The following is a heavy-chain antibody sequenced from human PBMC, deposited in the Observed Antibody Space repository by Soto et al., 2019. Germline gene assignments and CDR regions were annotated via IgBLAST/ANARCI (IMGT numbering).Heavy chain of an antibody. CDR3: ARVVVGSRLSLDY. CDR2: ISPIFGTP. D-gene: IGHD1-26*01. V-gene: IGHV1-69*01. J-gene: IGHJ4*02. CDR1: GGTFSSYT. Sequence: QVQLVQSGAEVKKPGSSVTVSCKASGGTFSSYTISWVRQAPGQGLEWMAGISPIFGTPIYAQKFQDRDTITADDSNMTAYMEMNRLTSEDTAVYYCARVVVGSRLSLDYWGQGTLVTISS.